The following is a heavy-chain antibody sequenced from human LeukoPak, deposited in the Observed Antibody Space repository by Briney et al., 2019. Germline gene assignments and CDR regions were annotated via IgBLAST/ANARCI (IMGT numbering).Heavy chain of an antibody. D-gene: IGHD3-22*01. Sequence: SGGSLRLSCAASGFTFSSYGMHWVRQAPGKGLEWVAVISYDGSNKYYADSVKGRFTISRDNSKNTLYLQMNSLRAEDTAVYYCARGGGPNYYEKRKRFDYWGQGTLVTVSS. CDR3: ARGGGPNYYEKRKRFDY. J-gene: IGHJ4*02. V-gene: IGHV3-30*03. CDR1: GFTFSSYG. CDR2: ISYDGSNK.